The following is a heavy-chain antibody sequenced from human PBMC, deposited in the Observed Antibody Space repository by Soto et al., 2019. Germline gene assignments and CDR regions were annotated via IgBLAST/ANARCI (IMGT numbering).Heavy chain of an antibody. CDR2: TTSDGSDK. D-gene: IGHD3-9*01. V-gene: IGHV3-30*18. Sequence: ESGGGVVQPGRSLRLTCVASEFTFSTYDMNRVRQAPGKGLEWVAATTSDGSDKYHADSVKGRFTISRDNSKNTLYLQMNRLRDEDTGVNYCAKDLRMIGYCGMDVWGQGTTVIVSS. CDR3: AKDLRMIGYCGMDV. CDR1: EFTFSTYD. J-gene: IGHJ6*02.